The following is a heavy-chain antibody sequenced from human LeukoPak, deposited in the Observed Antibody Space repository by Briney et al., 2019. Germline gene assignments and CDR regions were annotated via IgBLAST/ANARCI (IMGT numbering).Heavy chain of an antibody. J-gene: IGHJ3*01. CDR2: INSDGSST. CDR1: GFTFSSYW. V-gene: IGHV3-74*01. Sequence: GGSLRLSCAASGFTFSSYWMHWVRQAPGKGLVWVSRINSDGSSTSYADSVKGRFTISRDNAKNTLYLQMNSLRAEDTAVYYCARVYYYGSGIRAFDVWGQGTMVTVSS. D-gene: IGHD3-10*01. CDR3: ARVYYYGSGIRAFDV.